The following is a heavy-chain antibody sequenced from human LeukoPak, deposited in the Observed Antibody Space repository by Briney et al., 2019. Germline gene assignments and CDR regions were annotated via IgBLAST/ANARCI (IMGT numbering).Heavy chain of an antibody. CDR1: GGSICSYY. V-gene: IGHV4-4*07. D-gene: IGHD3-3*01. J-gene: IGHJ6*03. CDR2: IYTSGST. CDR3: ARLSRSGYYMDV. Sequence: SETLSLTCTVSGGSICSYYWSWIRQPAGKGLEWIGRIYTSGSTNYNPSLKSRVTISVDKSKNQFSLKLSSVTAADTAVYYCARLSRSGYYMDVWGKGTTVTVSS.